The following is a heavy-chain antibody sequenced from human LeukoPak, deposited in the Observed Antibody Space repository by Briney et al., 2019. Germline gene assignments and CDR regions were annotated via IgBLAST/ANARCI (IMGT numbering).Heavy chain of an antibody. CDR2: ISYDGSNK. J-gene: IGHJ4*02. V-gene: IGHV3-30-3*01. CDR3: ARAGAQHY. CDR1: GFTFSSYA. D-gene: IGHD1-1*01. Sequence: PGGSLRLSCAASGFTFSSYAMHWVRQAPGKGLEWVAVISYDGSNKYYADSVKGRFTISRDNSKNTLYLQMNSLRAEDTAVYYCARAGAQHYWGQGTLVTVSS.